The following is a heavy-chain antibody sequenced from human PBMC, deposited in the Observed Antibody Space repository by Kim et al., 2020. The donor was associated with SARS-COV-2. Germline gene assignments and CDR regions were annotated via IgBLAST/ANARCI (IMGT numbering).Heavy chain of an antibody. CDR3: ARGRGYYYGSGSYMAYWFDP. J-gene: IGHJ5*02. V-gene: IGHV4-31*03. CDR2: IYYSGST. Sequence: SETLSLTCTVSGGSISSGGYYWSWIRQHPGKGLEWIGYIYYSGSTYYNPSLKSRVTISVDTSKNQFSLKLSSVTAADTAVYYCARGRGYYYGSGSYMAYWFDPGGQGTLVTVSS. CDR1: GGSISSGGYY. D-gene: IGHD3-10*01.